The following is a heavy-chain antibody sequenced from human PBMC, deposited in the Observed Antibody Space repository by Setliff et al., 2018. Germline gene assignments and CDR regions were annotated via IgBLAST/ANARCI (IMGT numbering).Heavy chain of an antibody. J-gene: IGHJ3*02. V-gene: IGHV2-26*01. D-gene: IGHD1-1*01. Sequence: SGPTLVNPTETLMLTCTVSGFSLSNARMGVSWIRQPPGKALEWLAHIFSNDEKSYSTSLKSRLTIFKDTSKSQVVLTMTNMDPVDTATYYCARISSLGWLQLSWAFDIWGQGTMVTVSS. CDR3: ARISSLGWLQLSWAFDI. CDR1: GFSLSNARMG. CDR2: IFSNDEK.